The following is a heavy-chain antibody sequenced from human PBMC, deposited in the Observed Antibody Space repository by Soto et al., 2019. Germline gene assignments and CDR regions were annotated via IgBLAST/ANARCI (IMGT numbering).Heavy chain of an antibody. CDR2: VLHTGVT. V-gene: IGHV4-4*02. D-gene: IGHD4-17*01. Sequence: QVQLEESGPGLVKPSGTLSLTCGVSCASISTSNWWNWVRQSPEKGLQWLGQVLHTGVTNYNPSLQTRLTISVDKSKNQFSLEMDSVTAADTALYFCARSDYGDSNSQFFDFWGQGRLVTVPS. CDR1: CASISTSNW. J-gene: IGHJ4*02. CDR3: ARSDYGDSNSQFFDF.